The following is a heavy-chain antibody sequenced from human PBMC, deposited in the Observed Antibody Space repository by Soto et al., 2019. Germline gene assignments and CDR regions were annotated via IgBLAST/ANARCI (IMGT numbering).Heavy chain of an antibody. D-gene: IGHD1-26*01. J-gene: IGHJ4*02. CDR2: LIPIFGTP. CDR1: GGTFSNYA. CDR3: ARGWETVGSTTPFAY. Sequence: QVQLVQSGAEVKKPGSSVKVSCKASGGTFSNYAISWVRQAPGQGLEWMGGLIPIFGTPNYAQKFQGRVTITADKSTSTAYMEVRNLRSDDTAVYYCARGWETVGSTTPFAYWGQGTLVTVSS. V-gene: IGHV1-69*06.